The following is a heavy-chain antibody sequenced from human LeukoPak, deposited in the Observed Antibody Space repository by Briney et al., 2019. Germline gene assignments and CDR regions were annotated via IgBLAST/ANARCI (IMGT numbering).Heavy chain of an antibody. D-gene: IGHD3-10*01. CDR1: GFTFSGSA. Sequence: PGGSLRLSCAASGFTFSGSAMHWVRQASGKGLEWVGRIRSKANSYATAYAASVKGRFTISRDDSKNTAYLQMNSLKTEDTAVYYCTRANPEWFGDPSDAFDIWGQGTMVTVSS. CDR3: TRANPEWFGDPSDAFDI. CDR2: IRSKANSYAT. J-gene: IGHJ3*02. V-gene: IGHV3-73*01.